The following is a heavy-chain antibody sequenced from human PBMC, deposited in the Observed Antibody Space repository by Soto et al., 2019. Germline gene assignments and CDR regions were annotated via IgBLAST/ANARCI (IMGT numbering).Heavy chain of an antibody. D-gene: IGHD6-6*01. CDR1: GGSISSYY. V-gene: IGHV4-59*01. Sequence: SETLSLTCTVSGGSISSYYWSWIRQPPGKGLEWIGYIYYSGSTNYNPSLKSRVTISVDTSKNQFSLKLSSVTAADTAVYYCARSIGPNYYYGMDVWGQGTTVTVSS. CDR3: ARSIGPNYYYGMDV. J-gene: IGHJ6*02. CDR2: IYYSGST.